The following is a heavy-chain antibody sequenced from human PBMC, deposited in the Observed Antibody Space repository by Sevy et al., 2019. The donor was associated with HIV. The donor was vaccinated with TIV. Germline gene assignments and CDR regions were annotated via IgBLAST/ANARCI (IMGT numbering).Heavy chain of an antibody. CDR2: ISSSSSYI. V-gene: IGHV3-21*01. Sequence: GGSLRLSCAASGFTFSSYSMNWVRQAPGKGLEWVSSISSSSSYIYYADSVKGRFTISRDNAKNSLYLQMNSLRAEDTAVYYCAREMDYDKRATGGPDYWGQGTLVTVSS. J-gene: IGHJ4*02. CDR3: AREMDYDKRATGGPDY. CDR1: GFTFSSYS. D-gene: IGHD3-9*01.